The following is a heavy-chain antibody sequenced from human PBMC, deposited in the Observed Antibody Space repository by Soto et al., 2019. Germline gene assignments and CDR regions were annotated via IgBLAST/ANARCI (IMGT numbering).Heavy chain of an antibody. J-gene: IGHJ5*02. Sequence: PSETLSLTCTVSGGSISSGDYYWSWIRQPPGKGLEWIGYIYYSGSTYYNPSLKSRVTISVDTSKNQFSLKLSSVTAADTAVYYCARDLNIVVVTARYNWFDPWGQGTLVTVSS. D-gene: IGHD2-21*02. V-gene: IGHV4-30-4*01. CDR1: GGSISSGDYY. CDR2: IYYSGST. CDR3: ARDLNIVVVTARYNWFDP.